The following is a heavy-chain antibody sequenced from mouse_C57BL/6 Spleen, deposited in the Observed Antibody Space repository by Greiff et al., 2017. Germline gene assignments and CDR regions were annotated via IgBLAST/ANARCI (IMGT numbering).Heavy chain of an antibody. V-gene: IGHV5-17*01. J-gene: IGHJ1*03. CDR2: ISSGSSTI. CDR1: GFTFSDYG. Sequence: EVQLVESGGGLVKPGGSLKLSCAASGFTFSDYGMHWVRQAPEKGLEWVAYISSGSSTIYYADTVKGRFTISRDNATNTLFLQMTSLRSEDTAMYYCAGGRPYYGGSYGYFDVWGTGTTVTVSS. CDR3: AGGRPYYGGSYGYFDV. D-gene: IGHD1-1*01.